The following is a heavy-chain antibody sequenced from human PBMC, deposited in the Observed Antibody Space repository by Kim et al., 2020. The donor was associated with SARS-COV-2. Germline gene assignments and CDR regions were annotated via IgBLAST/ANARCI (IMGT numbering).Heavy chain of an antibody. Sequence: NYAQKFQGRVTITADKSTGTAYMGLSSLRSEDTAVYYCARAVSGSYSGDYWGQGTLVTVSS. V-gene: IGHV1-69*04. CDR3: ARAVSGSYSGDY. J-gene: IGHJ4*02. D-gene: IGHD1-26*01.